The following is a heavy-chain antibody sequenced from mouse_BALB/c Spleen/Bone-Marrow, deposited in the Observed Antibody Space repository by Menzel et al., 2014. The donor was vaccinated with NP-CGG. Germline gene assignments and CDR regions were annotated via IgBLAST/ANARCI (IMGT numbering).Heavy chain of an antibody. CDR1: GFTFSNYA. CDR2: ISTGGST. J-gene: IGHJ3*01. Sequence: EVKLMESGGDLVKPGGSLKLSCAAPGFTFSNYALSWVRRTPEKRLEWVASISTGGSTYYLDSVKGRFTISRDSARNILYLQMSSLRSEDTAMYYCARNYYGSFAYWGQGTLVTVSA. CDR3: ARNYYGSFAY. V-gene: IGHV5-6-5*01. D-gene: IGHD1-1*01.